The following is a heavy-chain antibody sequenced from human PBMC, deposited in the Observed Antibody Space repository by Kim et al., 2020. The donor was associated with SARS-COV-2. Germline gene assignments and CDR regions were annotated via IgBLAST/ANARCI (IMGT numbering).Heavy chain of an antibody. CDR3: ARTIIGQLGDAFDI. J-gene: IGHJ3*02. Sequence: GGSLRLSCAASGFTFSDYYMSWIRQAPGKGLEWVSYISSSSSYTNYADSVKGRFTISRDNAKNSLYLQMNSLRAEDTAVYYCARTIIGQLGDAFDIWGQGTMVTVSS. CDR2: ISSSSSYT. D-gene: IGHD6-6*01. V-gene: IGHV3-11*06. CDR1: GFTFSDYY.